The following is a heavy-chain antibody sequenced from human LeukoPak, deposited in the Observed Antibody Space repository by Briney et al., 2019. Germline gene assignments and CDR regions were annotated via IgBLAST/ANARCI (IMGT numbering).Heavy chain of an antibody. J-gene: IGHJ4*02. D-gene: IGHD3-22*01. CDR2: INPSGGST. Sequence: ASVKVSCTASGYTFTSYYMHWVRQAPGQGLEWMGIINPSGGSTSYAQKFQGRVTMTRDTSTSTVYMELSSLRSEDTAVYYCARDLGFNYDSSGYYDFDYWGQGTLVTVSS. CDR1: GYTFTSYY. V-gene: IGHV1-46*01. CDR3: ARDLGFNYDSSGYYDFDY.